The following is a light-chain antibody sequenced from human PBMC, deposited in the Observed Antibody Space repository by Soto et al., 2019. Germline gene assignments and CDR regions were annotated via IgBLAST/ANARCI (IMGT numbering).Light chain of an antibody. Sequence: QSVLTQPPSASGCPGQSVTISCTGTSSDVGGYNYVSWYQQRSGKAPKLLIYGVNKRPSGVPARFSGSKSGNTASLTVSGLQAEDEADYYCSSYGGTNNYVVFGRGTKVTVL. V-gene: IGLV2-8*01. CDR3: SSYGGTNNYVV. CDR2: GVN. CDR1: SSDVGGYNY. J-gene: IGLJ2*01.